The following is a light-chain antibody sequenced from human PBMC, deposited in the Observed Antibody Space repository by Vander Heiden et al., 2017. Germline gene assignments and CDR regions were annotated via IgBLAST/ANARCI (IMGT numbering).Light chain of an antibody. J-gene: IGLJ2*01. CDR3: SSDTGSSTYVV. CDR2: DGS. V-gene: IGLV2-14*03. Sequence: QSALPPPASVPGSPGQSPTISCTGASSDAVGFNYVSWYQQHPGNAPKLMIYDGSKRPSGVSNRFSGSKSGNTASLTIAGLQAEDEADYYCSSDTGSSTYVVFGGGTKLTVL. CDR1: SSDAVGFNY.